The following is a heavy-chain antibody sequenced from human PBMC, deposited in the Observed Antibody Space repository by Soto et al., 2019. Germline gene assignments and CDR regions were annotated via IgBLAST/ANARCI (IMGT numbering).Heavy chain of an antibody. J-gene: IGHJ6*02. V-gene: IGHV3-53*01. CDR1: GFTVTSYY. CDR3: ARDYYYGSGNYYRADYYHYGMDV. CDR2: IYTGGNT. D-gene: IGHD3-10*01. Sequence: GALRLSCAASGFTVTSYYMSWVRQAPGKGPEWVSLIYTGGNTNYADSVKGRFTISRDNSKNTLYLQMNSLRAEDTAVYYCARDYYYGSGNYYRADYYHYGMDVWGQGTTVTVS.